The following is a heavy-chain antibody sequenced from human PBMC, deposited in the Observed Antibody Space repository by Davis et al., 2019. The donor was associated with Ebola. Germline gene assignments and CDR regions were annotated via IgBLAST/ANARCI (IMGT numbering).Heavy chain of an antibody. D-gene: IGHD2-8*02. Sequence: GESLKISCAASGISFSNYGMFWVRQAPGKVMEWGAVISPDGSDKNYADSGKGRFTISRDNSKNTLDLQMNSLRPEDTAVYYCAKTRSNWWNDALEIWGRGTMVIVSS. CDR1: GISFSNYG. CDR3: AKTRSNWWNDALEI. CDR2: ISPDGSDK. J-gene: IGHJ3*02. V-gene: IGHV3-30*18.